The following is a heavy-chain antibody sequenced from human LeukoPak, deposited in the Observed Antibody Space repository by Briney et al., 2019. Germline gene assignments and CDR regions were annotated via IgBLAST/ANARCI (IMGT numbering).Heavy chain of an antibody. J-gene: IGHJ4*02. CDR1: GGTFSSYA. CDR2: INPNSGGT. Sequence: ASVKVSCKASGGTFSSYAISWVRQAPGQGLEWMGWINPNSGGTNYAQKFQGWVTMTRDTSISTAYMELSRLRSDDTAVYYCAKDLTSTGRFLEWFPVDYWGQGTLVTVSS. V-gene: IGHV1-2*04. CDR3: AKDLTSTGRFLEWFPVDY. D-gene: IGHD3-3*01.